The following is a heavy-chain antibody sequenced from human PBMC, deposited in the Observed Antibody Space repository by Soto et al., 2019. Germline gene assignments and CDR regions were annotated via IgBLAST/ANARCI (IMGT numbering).Heavy chain of an antibody. Sequence: GGSLRLSCAASGFTLSSYAMSWVRQAPGKGLEWVSAISGSGGSTYYADSVKGRFTISRDTSKNTLYLQMNSLRAEDTAFYSGAKISPRSPHLAYWGKGSTVTVSP. D-gene: IGHD2-15*01. CDR1: GFTLSSYA. CDR2: ISGSGGST. V-gene: IGHV3-23*01. J-gene: IGHJ4*02. CDR3: AKISPRSPHLAY.